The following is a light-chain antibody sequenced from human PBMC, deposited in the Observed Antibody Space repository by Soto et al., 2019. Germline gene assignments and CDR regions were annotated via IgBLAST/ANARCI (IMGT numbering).Light chain of an antibody. V-gene: IGKV1-27*01. CDR3: EKYNSAPWT. J-gene: IGKJ1*01. CDR2: GAS. Sequence: DIQMTQSPSSLSASVGDRVTITCRASQGIYKYLAWYQQKPGKVPKVLIYGASTLQSGVPSRFSGAECETNFTLTNSSLQPEDVATSYCEKYNSAPWTIFQGTKVEIK. CDR1: QGIYKY.